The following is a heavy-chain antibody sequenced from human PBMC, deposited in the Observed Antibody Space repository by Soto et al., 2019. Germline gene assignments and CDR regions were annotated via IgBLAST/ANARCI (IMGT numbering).Heavy chain of an antibody. CDR3: ERHIYDSRFYWPQSDYYGMDV. Sequence: PGKSLKISCKGSGYSFTSYWISWVRQMPGKGLEWMGRIYPSDHYVSYSPSFQGHVTISADKSISTAYVQWSSLKASDTAMYYCERHIYDSRFYWPQSDYYGMDVCGQGTTVPVSS. CDR1: GYSFTSYW. J-gene: IGHJ6*02. CDR2: IYPSDHYV. D-gene: IGHD3-22*01. V-gene: IGHV5-10-1*01.